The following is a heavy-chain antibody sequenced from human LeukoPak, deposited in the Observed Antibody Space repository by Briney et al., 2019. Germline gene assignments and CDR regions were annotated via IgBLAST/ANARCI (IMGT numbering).Heavy chain of an antibody. V-gene: IGHV1-46*03. J-gene: IGHJ4*02. CDR2: INPSGCST. D-gene: IGHD5-18*01. CDR3: ARGYSYGYLY. Sequence: ASVKVSCKASGYTFTSYYMHWVRQAPGKGLEWMGIINPSGCSTSYAHKFQGRVTITRDTSKSTVYMELSSLRSEDTAVYYCARGYSYGYLYWGQGTLVTVSS. CDR1: GYTFTSYY.